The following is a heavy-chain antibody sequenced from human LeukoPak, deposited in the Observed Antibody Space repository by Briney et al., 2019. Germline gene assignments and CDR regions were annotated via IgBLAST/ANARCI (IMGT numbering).Heavy chain of an antibody. V-gene: IGHV3-23*01. CDR3: AKDARRTSGWYFFDN. Sequence: GGSLRLSCAASGFAFSSQAMGWVRQVPGKGLEWVSVISDSGSITYYADSVKGRFTISRDNSKNTLFLQMNSLRAEDTAVYYCAKDARRTSGWYFFDNWGQGTLVTVSS. J-gene: IGHJ4*02. D-gene: IGHD6-19*01. CDR2: ISDSGSIT. CDR1: GFAFSSQA.